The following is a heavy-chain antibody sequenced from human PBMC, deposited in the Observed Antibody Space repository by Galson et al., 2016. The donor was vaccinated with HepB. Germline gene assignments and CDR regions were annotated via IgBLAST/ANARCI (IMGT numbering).Heavy chain of an antibody. D-gene: IGHD6-13*01. CDR1: GFTFNNNY. Sequence: SVKVSCKASGFTFNNNYIHWVRQAPGQGLEWMGMIDRSGGSARYAPKFQGRVSMTKDAPTSTVYMELSSLRSDETAVYYCARGGYSSSYYAFDSWGRGTLVTVSS. J-gene: IGHJ2*01. CDR3: ARGGYSSSYYAFDS. CDR2: IDRSGGSA. V-gene: IGHV1-46*02.